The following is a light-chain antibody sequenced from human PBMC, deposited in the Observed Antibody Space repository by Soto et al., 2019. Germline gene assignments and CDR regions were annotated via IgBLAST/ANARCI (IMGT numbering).Light chain of an antibody. J-gene: IGKJ1*01. Sequence: DIVGTQSPLSLPFTLGQPASLSCRCSESLLHSGGNTYLSWLHQRPGQPPRLLIYQISERLSGVPDRFSGSGAGTNFTLRISRVEAEDVGIFFCMQSSQLRTFGQGTKVDIK. CDR2: QIS. V-gene: IGKV2-24*01. CDR3: MQSSQLRT. CDR1: ESLLHSGGNTY.